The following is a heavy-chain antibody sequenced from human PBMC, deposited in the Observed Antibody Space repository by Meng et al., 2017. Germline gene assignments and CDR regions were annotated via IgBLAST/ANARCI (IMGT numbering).Heavy chain of an antibody. CDR2: IVVGSGNT. J-gene: IGHJ5*02. Sequence: SVKVSCKASGFTFTSSAVQWVRQARGQRLEWIGWIVVGSGNTNYAQKFQERVTITRDTSTSTAYMELSSLRSEDTAVYYCAASYGSGSYSNWFDPWGQGTLVTVSS. CDR1: GFTFTSSA. CDR3: AASYGSGSYSNWFDP. D-gene: IGHD3-10*01. V-gene: IGHV1-58*01.